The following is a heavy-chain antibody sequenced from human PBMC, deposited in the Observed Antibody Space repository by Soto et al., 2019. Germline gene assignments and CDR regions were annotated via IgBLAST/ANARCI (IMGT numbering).Heavy chain of an antibody. CDR2: IWHSGST. V-gene: IGHV4-4*02. CDR1: GVSITSSNW. CDR3: ARVGYGSGEIVDS. D-gene: IGHD3-10*01. J-gene: IGHJ5*01. Sequence: SETLSLTCAVSGVSITSSNWWTWVRQPPGKGLEWIAEIWHSGSTNFNPSLRSRGSISVDKSKNQFSLSLTSVTAADTAVYFCARVGYGSGEIVDSWGQGILVTVSS.